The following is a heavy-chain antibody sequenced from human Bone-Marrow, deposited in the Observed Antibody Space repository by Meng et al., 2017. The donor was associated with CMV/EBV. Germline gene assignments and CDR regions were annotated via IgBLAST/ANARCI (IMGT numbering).Heavy chain of an antibody. V-gene: IGHV3-23*01. J-gene: IGHJ4*02. CDR3: AKGAPSTPIDY. Sequence: GESLKISCAASGFTFSSYAMSWVRQAPGKGLEWVSAISGSSGSTYYADSVKGRFTISRDNSKNTLYLQMNSLRAEDTAVYYCAKGAPSTPIDYWGQGTLVTVSS. CDR2: ISGSSGST. CDR1: GFTFSSYA.